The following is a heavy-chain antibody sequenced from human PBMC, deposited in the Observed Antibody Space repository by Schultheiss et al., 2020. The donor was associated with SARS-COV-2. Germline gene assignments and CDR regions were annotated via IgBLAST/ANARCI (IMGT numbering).Heavy chain of an antibody. CDR2: IKQDGSEK. CDR3: ARGKEQQLASDY. Sequence: GGSLRLSCAASGFTFSSYAMSWVRQAPGKGLEWVANIKQDGSEKYYVDSVKGRFTISRDNAKNSLYLQMNSLRAEDTAVYYCARGKEQQLASDYWGQGTLVTVSS. V-gene: IGHV3-7*03. D-gene: IGHD6-13*01. J-gene: IGHJ4*02. CDR1: GFTFSSYA.